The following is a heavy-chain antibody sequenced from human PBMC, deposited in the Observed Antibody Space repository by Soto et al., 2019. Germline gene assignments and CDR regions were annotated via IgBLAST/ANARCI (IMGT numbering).Heavy chain of an antibody. D-gene: IGHD3-10*01. Sequence: DSVKGRFTISRDNSKNTMYLQMNSLRAEDTAVYYCARDGSGSHHGGLGYWGQGTLVTVSS. V-gene: IGHV3-30*01. J-gene: IGHJ4*02. CDR3: ARDGSGSHHGGLGY.